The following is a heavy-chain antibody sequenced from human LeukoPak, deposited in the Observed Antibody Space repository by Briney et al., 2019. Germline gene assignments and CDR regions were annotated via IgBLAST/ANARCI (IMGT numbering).Heavy chain of an antibody. CDR3: AKDIHYWSFDY. J-gene: IGHJ4*02. Sequence: GASVKVSCKASGYTFTGYYMHWVRQAPGQGLEWMGWISAANGDTRYSQTFQGRVTFTRDTSATTVYMELSSLRAEDTAVYYCAKDIHYWSFDYWGQGTMVTVSS. CDR1: GYTFTGYY. D-gene: IGHD2-8*02. V-gene: IGHV1-3*01. CDR2: ISAANGDT.